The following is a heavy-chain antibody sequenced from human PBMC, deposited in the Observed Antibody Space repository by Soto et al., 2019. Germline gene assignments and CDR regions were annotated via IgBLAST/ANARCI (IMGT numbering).Heavy chain of an antibody. CDR3: ATAKPDYLYYHYDMDG. J-gene: IGHJ6*02. D-gene: IGHD4-17*01. CDR2: ISGSGVST. Sequence: GGSLRLSCAASGFTFSNYAMSWVRQAPGKGLEWVSTISGSGVSTYYADSMKGRFTISRTNSKNTLYLQMNSLRAEDTAVYYCATAKPDYLYYHYDMDGWGQGTTVTV. V-gene: IGHV3-23*01. CDR1: GFTFSNYA.